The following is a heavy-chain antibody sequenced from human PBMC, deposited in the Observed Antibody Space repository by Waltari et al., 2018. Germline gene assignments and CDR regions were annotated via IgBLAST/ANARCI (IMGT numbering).Heavy chain of an antibody. D-gene: IGHD3-22*01. V-gene: IGHV4-34*01. CDR1: GGSFSGYY. CDR3: ARERITMIVVDHYYYYGMDV. Sequence: QVQLQQWGAGLFKPSETLSLTCAVYGGSFSGYYWSWIRQPPGKGLEWIGEINHSGSNNYNPYVKSRVTISVDTSKNQFSLKLSSVTAADTAVYYCARERITMIVVDHYYYYGMDVWGQGTTVTVSS. CDR2: INHSGSN. J-gene: IGHJ6*02.